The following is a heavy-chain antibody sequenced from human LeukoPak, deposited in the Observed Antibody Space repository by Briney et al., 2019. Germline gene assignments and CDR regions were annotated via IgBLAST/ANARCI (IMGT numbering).Heavy chain of an antibody. V-gene: IGHV3-13*01. CDR2: IHTAGDT. CDR3: ARGSCGYGDCYRALNI. J-gene: IGHJ3*02. CDR1: GFTFNNYD. Sequence: TGGSLRLSCAASGFTFNNYDMHWVRQTTGEGLEWVSSIHTAGDTHYSGSAKGRFIISRENVKNSLYLQMNSLRAEDTAVYYCARGSCGYGDCYRALNIWGQGTIVTVSS. D-gene: IGHD2-21*02.